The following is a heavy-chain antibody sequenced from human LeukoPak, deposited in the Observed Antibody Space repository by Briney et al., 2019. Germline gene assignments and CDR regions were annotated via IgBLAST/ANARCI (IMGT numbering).Heavy chain of an antibody. CDR2: IYYSGST. D-gene: IGHD3-9*01. J-gene: IGHJ4*02. CDR1: GGSVSSGSYY. CDR3: ARVLNYDILTGYADY. V-gene: IGHV4-61*01. Sequence: PETLSLTCTVSGGSVSSGSYYWSWIRQPPGKGLEWIGYIYYSGSTNYNPSLKSRVTISVDTSKNQFSLKLSSVTAADTAVYYYARVLNYDILTGYADYWGQGTLVTVSS.